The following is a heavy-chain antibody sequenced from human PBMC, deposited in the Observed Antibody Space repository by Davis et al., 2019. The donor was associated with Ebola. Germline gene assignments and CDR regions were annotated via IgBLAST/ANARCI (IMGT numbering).Heavy chain of an antibody. V-gene: IGHV3-48*02. Sequence: PGGSLRLSCAASGFTFTTWSMNWVRQTPGKGLEWLAYINIDSTSIMYADSVKGRLTITRDNSRTSVFLQMNSLRDDDTAVYFCARGGYYLDHWGQGIPVSVSS. CDR3: ARGGYYLDH. CDR2: INIDSTSI. CDR1: GFTFTTWS. J-gene: IGHJ4*02.